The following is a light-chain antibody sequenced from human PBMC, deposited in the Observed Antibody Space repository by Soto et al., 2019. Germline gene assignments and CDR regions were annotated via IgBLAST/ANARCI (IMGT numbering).Light chain of an antibody. CDR2: GAS. CDR3: QQYGSSPIT. V-gene: IGKV3-20*01. J-gene: IGKJ5*01. Sequence: EIVLTQSPGTLSLSPGERATLSCRASQSVSSNFLACYQQKPGQAPRLLIYGASSRATGIPDRFSGSGSGTDFTLTISRLEPEDFAVFYCQQYGSSPITFGQGTRLEIK. CDR1: QSVSSNF.